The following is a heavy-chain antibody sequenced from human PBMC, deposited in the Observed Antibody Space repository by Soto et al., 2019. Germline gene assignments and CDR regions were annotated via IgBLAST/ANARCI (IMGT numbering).Heavy chain of an antibody. CDR3: AREVQVHTPAFVY. V-gene: IGHV1-69*19. CDR2: ISPMFGAA. D-gene: IGHD3-10*01. CDR1: GGTFNTYA. J-gene: IGHJ4*02. Sequence: QVQLVQSGAEMKKPGSSVKVSCQSSGGTFNTYAMNWVRQAPGQGPEWMGDISPMFGAANYAPKLQGRVTMTADESTGTSYMQLSTLTSEDTALYFCAREVQVHTPAFVYWGQGTLVTGSS.